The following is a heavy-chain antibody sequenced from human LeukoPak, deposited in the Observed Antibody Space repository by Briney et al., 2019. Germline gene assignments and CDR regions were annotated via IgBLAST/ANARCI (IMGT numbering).Heavy chain of an antibody. D-gene: IGHD3-16*01. CDR1: GFTFNTYA. V-gene: IGHV3-23*01. CDR2: ISGSGGST. CDR3: ARDGGAGWYFDL. J-gene: IGHJ2*01. Sequence: AGGSLRLSCAASGFTFNTYAMTCVRQAPGKGLEWVSGISGSGGSTYYADSVKGRFTISRDNSKNTLYLQMNSLRVEDTAVYYCARDGGAGWYFDLWGRGTLVTVSS.